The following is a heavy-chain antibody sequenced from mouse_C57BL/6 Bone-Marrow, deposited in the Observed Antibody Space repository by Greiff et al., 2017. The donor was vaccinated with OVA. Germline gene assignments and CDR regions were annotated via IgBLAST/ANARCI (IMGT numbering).Heavy chain of an antibody. V-gene: IGHV1-19*01. J-gene: IGHJ4*01. CDR3: ARGITTVVAPYY. CDR2: INPYNGGT. D-gene: IGHD1-1*01. Sequence: EVQLQQSGPVLVKPGASVKMSCKASGYTFTDYYMNWVKQSHGKSLEWIGVINPYNGGTSYNQKFKGKATLTVDKSSSTAYMELNSLTSEDSAVYYCARGITTVVAPYYWGQGTSVTVSS. CDR1: GYTFTDYY.